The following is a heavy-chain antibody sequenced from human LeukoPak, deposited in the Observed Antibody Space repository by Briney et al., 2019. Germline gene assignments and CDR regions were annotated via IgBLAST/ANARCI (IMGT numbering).Heavy chain of an antibody. CDR3: ATYSGYAAY. CDR2: FDPEDVET. CDR1: GYTLTELA. D-gene: IGHD5-12*01. Sequence: ASVKVSCKVSGYTLTELAIHWVRQAPGKGLEWMGGFDPEDVETIYAQKFQGRVTMTEDTYTDTAYMELSSLRSEDTAVYYCATYSGYAAYWSQGTLVSVSS. V-gene: IGHV1-24*01. J-gene: IGHJ4*02.